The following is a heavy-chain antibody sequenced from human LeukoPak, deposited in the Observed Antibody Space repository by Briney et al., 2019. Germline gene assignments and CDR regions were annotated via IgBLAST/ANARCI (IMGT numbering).Heavy chain of an antibody. CDR1: GYTFTSYG. Sequence: ASVKVSCKASGYTFTSYGISWVRQAPGQGLEWMGWISAYNGNTNYAQKLQGRVTMTTDTSTSTAYMELRSLRAEDTAVYYCAKDETISMPRGVLYFDYWGQGTLVTVSS. CDR3: AKDETISMPRGVLYFDY. V-gene: IGHV1-18*01. CDR2: ISAYNGNT. J-gene: IGHJ4*02. D-gene: IGHD3-10*01.